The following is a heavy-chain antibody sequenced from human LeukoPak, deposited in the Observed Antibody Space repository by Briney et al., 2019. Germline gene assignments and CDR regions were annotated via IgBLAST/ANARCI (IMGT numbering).Heavy chain of an antibody. CDR3: ARDRYSGSGEYYFDY. V-gene: IGHV1-69*13. Sequence: SVNVSSKASLGTLISYLISWVGPATAQGVEWMGLIIPIFGTANYAHRFQGRVTITADESTSTAYIELSSLRSEDTAVYYCARDRYSGSGEYYFDYWGQGTLVTVSS. CDR1: LGTLISYL. D-gene: IGHD3-10*01. CDR2: IIPIFGTA. J-gene: IGHJ4*02.